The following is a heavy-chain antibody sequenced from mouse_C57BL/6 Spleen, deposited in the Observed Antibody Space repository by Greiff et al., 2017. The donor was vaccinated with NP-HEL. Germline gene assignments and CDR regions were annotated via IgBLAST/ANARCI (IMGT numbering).Heavy chain of an antibody. CDR3: AREEGNYYGSSSVAY. CDR2: IHPNSGST. J-gene: IGHJ3*01. D-gene: IGHD1-1*01. CDR1: GYTFTSYW. Sequence: VQLQQPGAELVKPGASVKLSCKASGYTFTSYWMHWVKQRPGQGLEWIGMIHPNSGSTNYNEKFKSKATLTVDKSSSTAYMQLSSLTSEDSAVYYCAREEGNYYGSSSVAYWGQVTLVTVSA. V-gene: IGHV1-64*01.